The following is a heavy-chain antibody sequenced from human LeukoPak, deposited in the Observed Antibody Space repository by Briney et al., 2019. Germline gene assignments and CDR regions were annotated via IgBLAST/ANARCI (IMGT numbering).Heavy chain of an antibody. CDR2: INNEGNDT. D-gene: IGHD3-10*01. CDR3: AGGIYGNFDY. J-gene: IGHJ4*02. Sequence: GGSLKLSCAASGFTFTKYWMHWVRQVPRKGLIWVSRINNEGNDTNYADSVKGRFTISRDNAKNTLYLQMNSLRAEDTAVYYCAGGIYGNFDYWGQGSLVTVSS. V-gene: IGHV3-74*01. CDR1: GFTFTKYW.